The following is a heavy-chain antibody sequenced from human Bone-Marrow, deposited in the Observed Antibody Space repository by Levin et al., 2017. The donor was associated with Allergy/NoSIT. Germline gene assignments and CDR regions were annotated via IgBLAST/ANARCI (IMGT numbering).Heavy chain of an antibody. Sequence: PGGSLRLSCAASGFTFSDYYMSWIRQAPGKGLEWVSYISSSSSYTNYADSVKGRFTISRDNAKNSLYLQMNSLRAEDTAVYYCARESWTLNHYGSGSINWFDPWGQGTLVTVSS. J-gene: IGHJ5*02. CDR1: GFTFSDYY. CDR3: ARESWTLNHYGSGSINWFDP. CDR2: ISSSSSYT. D-gene: IGHD3-10*01. V-gene: IGHV3-11*05.